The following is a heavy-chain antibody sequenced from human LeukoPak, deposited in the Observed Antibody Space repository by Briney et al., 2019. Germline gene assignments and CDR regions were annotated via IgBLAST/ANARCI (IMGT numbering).Heavy chain of an antibody. CDR3: ARDRAARPNFGFDP. J-gene: IGHJ5*02. CDR1: GYTFTGYY. V-gene: IGHV1-2*02. CDR2: INPNSGGT. Sequence: ASVKVSCKASGYTFTGYYMHWVRQAPGQGLEWMGWINPNSGGTNYAQKFQGRVTMTRDTSISTAYMELSRLRSNDTAVYYCARDRAARPNFGFDPWGQGTLVTVSS. D-gene: IGHD6-6*01.